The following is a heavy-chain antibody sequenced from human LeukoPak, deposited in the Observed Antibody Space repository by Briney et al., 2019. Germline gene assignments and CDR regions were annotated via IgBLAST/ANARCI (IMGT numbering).Heavy chain of an antibody. CDR1: GGSIGSFY. V-gene: IGHV4-59*01. Sequence: SETLSLTCTVSGGSIGSFYWTWIRQPPGMGLEWIGYVRYSGSTNYNPSLKSRVTISIDTSKNQFSLRLSSVTAADTAVYCCARDYGSGFDPWGQGTLVTVSS. D-gene: IGHD3-10*01. CDR3: ARDYGSGFDP. CDR2: VRYSGST. J-gene: IGHJ5*02.